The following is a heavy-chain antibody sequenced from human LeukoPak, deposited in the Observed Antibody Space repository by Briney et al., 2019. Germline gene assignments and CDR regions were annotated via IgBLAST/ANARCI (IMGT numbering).Heavy chain of an antibody. CDR1: GFTFSSYW. CDR2: INSDGSST. Sequence: PGGSLRLSCAASGFTFSSYWMHWDRQAPGKGLVWVSRINSDGSSTSYADSVKGRFTISRDNAKNTLYLQMNSLRAEDTAVYYCARALRTTRPFDYWGQGTLVTVSS. V-gene: IGHV3-74*01. CDR3: ARALRTTRPFDY. J-gene: IGHJ4*02. D-gene: IGHD1-26*01.